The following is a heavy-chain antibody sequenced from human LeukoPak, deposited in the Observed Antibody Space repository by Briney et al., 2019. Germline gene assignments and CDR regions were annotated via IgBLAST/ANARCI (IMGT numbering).Heavy chain of an antibody. D-gene: IGHD6-19*01. CDR1: GFTFSSYG. J-gene: IGHJ4*02. Sequence: PGGSLRLSCAASGFTFSSYGVHWVRQAPGKGLEWVSIIWYDGSNKYYADSVKGRFTISKDNSKNTLYLQMNSLRVEDTAVYYCARDPGHSGWYGDYWGQGTLVTVSS. CDR2: IWYDGSNK. V-gene: IGHV3-33*01. CDR3: ARDPGHSGWYGDY.